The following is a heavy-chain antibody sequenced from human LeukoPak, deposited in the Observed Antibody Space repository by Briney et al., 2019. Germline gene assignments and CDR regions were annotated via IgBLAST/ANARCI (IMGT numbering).Heavy chain of an antibody. CDR2: VSGSGDGT. J-gene: IGHJ4*02. D-gene: IGHD3-9*01. V-gene: IGHV3-23*01. CDR1: GFTFSIYA. CDR3: ARVGVPSIHFDILTSFVY. Sequence: GGSLRLSCAASGFTFSIYAMSWVRQAPGKGLEWVSAVSGSGDGTYFADSVKGRFTISRDNSKNMLYLQMNSLRAEDTAVYYCARVGVPSIHFDILTSFVYWGQGSLVTVSS.